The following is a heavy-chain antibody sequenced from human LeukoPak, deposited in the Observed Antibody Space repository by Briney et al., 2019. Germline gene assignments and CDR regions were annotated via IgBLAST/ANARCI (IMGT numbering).Heavy chain of an antibody. CDR2: IYYSGST. D-gene: IGHD2-2*01. V-gene: IGHV4-30-4*08. CDR1: GGSISSGDYY. Sequence: PSETLSLTCTVSGGSISSGDYYWSWIRQPPGKGLEWIGYIYYSGSTYYNPSLKSRVTISVDTSKNQFSLKLSSVTAADTAVYYCAREGQGSTHFDYWGQGTLVTVPS. J-gene: IGHJ4*02. CDR3: AREGQGSTHFDY.